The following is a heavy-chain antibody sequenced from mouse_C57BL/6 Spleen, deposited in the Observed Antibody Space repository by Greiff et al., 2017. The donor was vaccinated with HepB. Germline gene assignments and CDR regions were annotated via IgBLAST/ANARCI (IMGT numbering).Heavy chain of an antibody. CDR3: ARWGAQAMAY. CDR1: GYTFTSYW. V-gene: IGHV1-69*01. J-gene: IGHJ3*01. Sequence: QVQLQQPGAELVMPGASVKLSCKASGYTFTSYWMHWVKQRPGQGLEWIGEIDPSDSYTNYNQKFKGKSTLTVDKSSSTAYMQLSSLTSEDSAVYYCARWGAQAMAYWGQGTLVTVSA. D-gene: IGHD3-2*02. CDR2: IDPSDSYT.